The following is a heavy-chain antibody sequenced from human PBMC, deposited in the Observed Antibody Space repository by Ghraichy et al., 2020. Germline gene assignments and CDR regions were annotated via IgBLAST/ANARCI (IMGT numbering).Heavy chain of an antibody. D-gene: IGHD6-13*01. CDR2: IYTSGST. CDR3: ARPYSSSWGGFDP. CDR1: GGSISSYY. Sequence: SETLSPTCTVSGGSISSYYWSWIRQPPGKGLEWIGYIYTSGSTNYNPSLKSRLTISVDTSKNQFSLKLSSVTAADTAVYYCARPYSSSWGGFDPWGQGTLVTVSS. J-gene: IGHJ5*02. V-gene: IGHV4-4*09.